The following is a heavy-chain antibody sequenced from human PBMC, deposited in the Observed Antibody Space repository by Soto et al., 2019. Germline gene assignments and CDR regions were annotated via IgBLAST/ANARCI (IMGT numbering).Heavy chain of an antibody. CDR2: ISAYNGNT. D-gene: IGHD6-19*01. J-gene: IGHJ6*02. CDR1: VYIFTTYG. V-gene: IGHV1-18*01. CDR3: ARQQWLYYYYGMDV. Sequence: QVQLVQSGAEVKKPGASVKVSCKASVYIFTTYGISWVRQAPGQGLEWMGWISAYNGNTNYAQKIQGRFTMTTDTSTSTAYMELRSLRSDDTAVYYCARQQWLYYYYGMDVWGQGTTVTVSS.